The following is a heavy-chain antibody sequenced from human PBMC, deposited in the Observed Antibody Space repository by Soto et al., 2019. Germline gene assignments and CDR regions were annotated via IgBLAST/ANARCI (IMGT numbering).Heavy chain of an antibody. CDR1: GFTFSGSA. CDR3: TRQNIVAPDFDY. J-gene: IGHJ4*02. D-gene: IGHD5-12*01. Sequence: GGSLRLSCAASGFTFSGSAMHWVRQASGKGLEWVGRIRSKANSYATAYAASVKGRFTISRDDSKNTAYLQMNSLKTEDTAVYYCTRQNIVAPDFDYWGQGTLVTVSS. V-gene: IGHV3-73*01. CDR2: IRSKANSYAT.